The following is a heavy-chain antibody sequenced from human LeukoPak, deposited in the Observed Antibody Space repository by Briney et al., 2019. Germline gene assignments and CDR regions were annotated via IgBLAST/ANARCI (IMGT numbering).Heavy chain of an antibody. J-gene: IGHJ3*02. V-gene: IGHV1-69*05. Sequence: ASVKVSCKASGGTFSSYAISWVRKAPGQGLEWMGGIIPIFGTANYAQKFQGRVTITTDESTSTAYMELSSLRSEDTAVYYCAKDEGGAAGYHDAFDIWGQGTKVTVSS. CDR1: GGTFSSYA. D-gene: IGHD3-9*01. CDR3: AKDEGGAAGYHDAFDI. CDR2: IIPIFGTA.